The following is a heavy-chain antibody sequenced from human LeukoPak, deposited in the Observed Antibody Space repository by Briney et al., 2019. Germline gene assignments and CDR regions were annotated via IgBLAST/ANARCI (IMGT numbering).Heavy chain of an antibody. Sequence: PGGSLRLSCAASGFTFSSYAMSWVRQAPGKGLEWVANIKKDGSATYYVDSVKGRFTVSRDNAKNSLYLQMISLRAEDTAVYYCLQYNSGSTWGQGTLVTVPS. V-gene: IGHV3-7*01. CDR3: LQYNSGST. J-gene: IGHJ4*02. D-gene: IGHD3-10*01. CDR2: IKKDGSAT. CDR1: GFTFSSYA.